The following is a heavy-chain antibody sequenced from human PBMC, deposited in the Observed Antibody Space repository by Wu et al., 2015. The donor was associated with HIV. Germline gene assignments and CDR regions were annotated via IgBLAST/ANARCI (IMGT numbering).Heavy chain of an antibody. CDR3: ARGVLELPLYYDSSGEWSYNWFDP. CDR2: INPNSGGT. D-gene: IGHD3-22*01. V-gene: IGHV1-2*02. Sequence: QVQLVQSGAEVKKPGASVKVSCKASGYTFTGYYMQWVRQAPGQGLEWMGWINPNSGGTYYAQKFQGRVTMTRDTSISTAYMELSRLTSDDTAVYYCARGVLELPLYYDSSGEWSYNWFDPWGQGTLGHRLL. J-gene: IGHJ5*02. CDR1: GYTFTGYY.